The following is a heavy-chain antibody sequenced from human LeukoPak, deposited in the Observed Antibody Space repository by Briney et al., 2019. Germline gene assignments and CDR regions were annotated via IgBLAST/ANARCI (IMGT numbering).Heavy chain of an antibody. D-gene: IGHD3-16*02. J-gene: IGHJ4*02. CDR1: GFTFSSYG. V-gene: IGHV3-21*01. CDR2: ISSSSSYI. CDR3: ARDLQDPYDYVWGSYRPFDY. Sequence: GGSLRLSCAASGFTFSSYGMHWVRQAPGKGLEWVSSISSSSSYIYYADSVKGRFTISRDNAKNSLYLQMNSLRAEDTAVYYCARDLQDPYDYVWGSYRPFDYWGQGTLVTVSS.